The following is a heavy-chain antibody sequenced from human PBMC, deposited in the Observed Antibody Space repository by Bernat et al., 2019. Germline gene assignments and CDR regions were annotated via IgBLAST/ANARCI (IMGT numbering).Heavy chain of an antibody. J-gene: IGHJ4*02. D-gene: IGHD6-19*01. CDR2: IDYSGST. V-gene: IGHV4-31*03. Sequence: QVQLQESGPGLVKPSQTLSLTCTVSGGSISSGGYYWSWIRQHPGNGLEWIGYIDYSGSTYYNPSLKSRVTISVDTSKNQFSLKLSSVTAADTAVYYCARGEGLAANSFHYWGQGTLVTVSS. CDR3: ARGEGLAANSFHY. CDR1: GGSISSGGYY.